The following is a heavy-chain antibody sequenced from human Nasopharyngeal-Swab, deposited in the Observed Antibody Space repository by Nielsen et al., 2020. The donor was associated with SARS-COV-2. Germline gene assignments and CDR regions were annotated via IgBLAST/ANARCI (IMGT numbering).Heavy chain of an antibody. Sequence: ETLSLTCAVYGGSFSGYYWSWIRQPPGKGLEWVANIKQDGSEKYYVDSVKGRFTISRDNAKNSLYLQMNSLRAEDTAVYYCARSAARSWFDPWGQGTLVTVSS. CDR3: ARSAARSWFDP. D-gene: IGHD6-6*01. V-gene: IGHV3-7*01. CDR1: GGSFSGYY. CDR2: IKQDGSEK. J-gene: IGHJ5*02.